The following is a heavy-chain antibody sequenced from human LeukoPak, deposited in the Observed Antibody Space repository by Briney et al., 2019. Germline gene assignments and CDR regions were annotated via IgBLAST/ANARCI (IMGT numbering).Heavy chain of an antibody. J-gene: IGHJ3*02. D-gene: IGHD6-19*01. CDR2: ISYDGSNK. V-gene: IGHV3-30-3*01. Sequence: GRSLRLSCAASGFTFSSYAMHWVRQAPGKGLEWVAVISYDGSNKYYADPVKGRFTISRDNSKNTLYLQMNSLRAEDTAVYYCAKEGVAVAYRGAFDIWGQGTMVTVSS. CDR3: AKEGVAVAYRGAFDI. CDR1: GFTFSSYA.